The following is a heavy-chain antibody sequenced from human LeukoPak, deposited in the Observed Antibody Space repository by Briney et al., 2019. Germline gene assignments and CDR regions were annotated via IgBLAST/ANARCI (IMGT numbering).Heavy chain of an antibody. CDR3: ARHVHVSMIVVILSDYFDY. J-gene: IGHJ4*02. CDR1: GGSISSGVYY. D-gene: IGHD3-22*01. Sequence: PSETLSLTCTVSGGSISSGVYYWSWIRQPPGKGLEWIGYIYHSGNTYYNPSLKSRVTISVDTSKNQFSLRLSSVTAADTAVYYCARHVHVSMIVVILSDYFDYWGRGTPVSVSS. CDR2: IYHSGNT. V-gene: IGHV4-30-2*01.